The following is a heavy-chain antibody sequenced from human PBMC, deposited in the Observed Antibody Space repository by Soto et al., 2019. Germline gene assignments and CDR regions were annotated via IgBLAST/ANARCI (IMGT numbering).Heavy chain of an antibody. CDR3: ERDSWYGGNSGKFDY. V-gene: IGHV3-11*01. D-gene: IGHD2-21*02. CDR2: ISSSGSTI. J-gene: IGHJ4*02. CDR1: GFTFSDYY. Sequence: GGSLRLSCAASGFTFSDYYMSWIRQAPGKGLEWVSYISSSGSTIYYADSVKGRFTISRDNAKNSLYLQMNSLRAEDTAVYYCERDSWYGGNSGKFDYWGQGTLVTVSS.